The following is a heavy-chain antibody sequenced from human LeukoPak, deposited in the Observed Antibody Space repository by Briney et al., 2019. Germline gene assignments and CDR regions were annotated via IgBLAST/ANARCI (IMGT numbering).Heavy chain of an antibody. CDR3: ARVSWELLRYGFDY. Sequence: SETLSLTCTVSGGSISSGGYYWSWSRQHPGKGLEWIGYIYYSGSTYYNPSLKSRVTISVDTSKNQFSLKLSSVTAADTAVYYCARVSWELLRYGFDYWGQGTLVTVSS. CDR2: IYYSGST. D-gene: IGHD1-26*01. J-gene: IGHJ4*02. V-gene: IGHV4-31*03. CDR1: GGSISSGGYY.